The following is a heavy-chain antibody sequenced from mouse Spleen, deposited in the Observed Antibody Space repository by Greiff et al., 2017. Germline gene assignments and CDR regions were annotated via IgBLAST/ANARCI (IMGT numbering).Heavy chain of an antibody. CDR1: GYTFTSYW. J-gene: IGHJ2*01. D-gene: IGHD1-1*01. Sequence: QVHVKQSGAELVRPGSSVKLSCKASGYTFTSYWMHWVKQRPIQGLEWIGNIDPSDSETHYNQKFKDKATLTVDKSSSTAYMQLSSLTSEDSAVYYCARLYYGSSYDYWGQGTTLTVSS. CDR2: IDPSDSET. CDR3: ARLYYGSSYDY. V-gene: IGHV1-52*01.